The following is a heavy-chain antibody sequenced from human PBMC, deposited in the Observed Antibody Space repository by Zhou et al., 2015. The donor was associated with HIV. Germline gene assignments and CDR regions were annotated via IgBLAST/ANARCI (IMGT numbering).Heavy chain of an antibody. CDR1: GGTFSSYA. J-gene: IGHJ6*03. CDR2: IIPIFGTA. V-gene: IGHV1-69*01. Sequence: QVQLVQSGAEVKKPGSSVKVSCKASGGTFSSYAISWVRQAPGQGLEWMGGIIPIFGTANYAQKFQGRVTITADESTSTAYMELSSLRSEDTAVYYCARDDYSNSQTQLRPYYYYMDVWGKGTTVTVSS. CDR3: ARDDYSNSQTQLRPYYYYMDV. D-gene: IGHD4-11*01.